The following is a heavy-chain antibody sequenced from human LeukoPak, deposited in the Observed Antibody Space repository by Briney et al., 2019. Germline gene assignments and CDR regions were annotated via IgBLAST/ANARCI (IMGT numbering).Heavy chain of an antibody. CDR1: GFTFSSYW. Sequence: PGGSLRLSCAASGFTFSSYWMHWVRQAPGKGLVWVSRISTDGGSTNYADSVKGRFTISRDNAKNTLYLQMNSLRAEDTAVYYCARGSERRAVAGSFYYYHYMDVWGKGTTVTVSS. D-gene: IGHD6-19*01. CDR2: ISTDGGST. CDR3: ARGSERRAVAGSFYYYHYMDV. V-gene: IGHV3-74*01. J-gene: IGHJ6*03.